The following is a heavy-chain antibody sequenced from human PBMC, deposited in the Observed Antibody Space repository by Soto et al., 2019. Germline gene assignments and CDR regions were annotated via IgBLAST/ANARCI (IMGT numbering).Heavy chain of an antibody. D-gene: IGHD5-18*01. CDR3: AKDFEQLWPNDAFDI. J-gene: IGHJ3*02. Sequence: GGSLRLSCAASGFTFSSYAMSWVRQAPGKGLEWVSASSGSGGSTYYADSVKGRFTISRDNSKNTLYLQMNSLRAEDTAVSYCAKDFEQLWPNDAFDIWGKGTMVTVSS. CDR1: GFTFSSYA. CDR2: SSGSGGST. V-gene: IGHV3-23*01.